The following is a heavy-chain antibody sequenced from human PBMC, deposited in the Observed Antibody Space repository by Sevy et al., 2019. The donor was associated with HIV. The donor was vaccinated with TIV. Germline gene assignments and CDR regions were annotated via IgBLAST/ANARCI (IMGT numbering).Heavy chain of an antibody. CDR3: ARVGYGSGSYYRP. D-gene: IGHD3-10*01. CDR1: GGSISSGDYY. Sequence: SETLSLTCTVSGGSISSGDYYWSWIRQPPGKGLEWIGYIHYSGSTYYNPSLKSRVTISVDTSKNQFSLKLSSVTAADTAVYYCARVGYGSGSYYRPWGQGTLVTVSS. J-gene: IGHJ5*02. V-gene: IGHV4-30-4*01. CDR2: IHYSGST.